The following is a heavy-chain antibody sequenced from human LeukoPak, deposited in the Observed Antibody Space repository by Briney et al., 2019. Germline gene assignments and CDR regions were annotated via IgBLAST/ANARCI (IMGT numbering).Heavy chain of an antibody. Sequence: SQTLSLTCTVSGGSISSGSYYWSWIRQPPGKGLEWIGYIYYSGSTNYNPSFKSRVTISVDTSKNQFSLKLSSVTAADTAVYYCARGKWDLDYWGQGTLVTVSS. J-gene: IGHJ4*02. D-gene: IGHD1-26*01. CDR1: GGSISSGSYY. CDR2: IYYSGST. V-gene: IGHV4-61*01. CDR3: ARGKWDLDY.